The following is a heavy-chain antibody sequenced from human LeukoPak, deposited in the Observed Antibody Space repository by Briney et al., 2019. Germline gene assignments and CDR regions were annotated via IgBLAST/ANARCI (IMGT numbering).Heavy chain of an antibody. D-gene: IGHD5-24*01. CDR3: ARDWVYKIDY. V-gene: IGHV3-74*01. Sequence: GGSLRLSCETAGFTFSSYVTHWVRRTPGKRLVWVSRISHDGIISYADSVKGRFTISRDNAKNTLILQMNSLRVEDTAVYYCARDWVYKIDYWGRGTLVTVSS. CDR2: ISHDGII. J-gene: IGHJ4*02. CDR1: GFTFSSYV.